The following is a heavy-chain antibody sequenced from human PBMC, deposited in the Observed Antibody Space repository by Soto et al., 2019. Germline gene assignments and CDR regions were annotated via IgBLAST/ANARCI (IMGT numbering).Heavy chain of an antibody. CDR1: GFTVSSYA. Sequence: SGGSLSLSCAASGFTVSSYAMSWFREGPGKGLEWVSAISGSGGSTYYADSVKGRFTISRDNSKNTLYLQMNSLRAEDTAVYYCAKDPRKISIDWTHWGQGTLVTVSS. V-gene: IGHV3-23*01. J-gene: IGHJ4*02. CDR3: AKDPRKISIDWTH. D-gene: IGHD6-6*01. CDR2: ISGSGGST.